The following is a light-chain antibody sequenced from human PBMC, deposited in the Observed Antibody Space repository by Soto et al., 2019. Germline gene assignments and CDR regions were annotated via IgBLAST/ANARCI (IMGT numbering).Light chain of an antibody. V-gene: IGKV1-39*01. CDR3: QQNYGTPGT. CDR2: GAN. J-gene: IGKJ1*01. CDR1: QSISRY. Sequence: GERIAITCRSRQSISRYLNWYQQRPGTAPKVLIFGANSLQSGVPSRFSGSGSGTEFTLTISSLQPEDFATYYCQQNYGTPGTFGQGTKVDIK.